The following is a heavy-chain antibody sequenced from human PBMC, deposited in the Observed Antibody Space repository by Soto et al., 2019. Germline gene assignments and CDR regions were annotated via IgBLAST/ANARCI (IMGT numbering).Heavy chain of an antibody. V-gene: IGHV4-59*01. CDR3: ATANGDYPYYFDS. CDR1: GGSISSYY. J-gene: IGHJ4*02. CDR2: IYYSGST. D-gene: IGHD4-17*01. Sequence: LSLTCTVSGGSISSYYWSWIRHPPWKGLEWIGYIYYSGSTNYNPSLKSRVTISVDTSKNQFYLKLSSVTAADTAVYYCATANGDYPYYFDSWAQGTMVTVSS.